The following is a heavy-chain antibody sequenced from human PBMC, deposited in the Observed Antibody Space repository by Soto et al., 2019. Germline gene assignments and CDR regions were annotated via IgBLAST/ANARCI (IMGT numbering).Heavy chain of an antibody. D-gene: IGHD3-10*01. CDR3: ARGGYGSGSYYKTRSFDY. CDR1: GGSFSGYY. J-gene: IGHJ4*02. V-gene: IGHV4-34*01. CDR2: INHSGST. Sequence: SETLSLTCAVYGGSFSGYYWSWIRQPPGKGLEWIGEINHSGSTNYNPSLKSRVTISVDTSKNQFSLKLSSVTAADTAVYYCARGGYGSGSYYKTRSFDYWGQGTLVTVSS.